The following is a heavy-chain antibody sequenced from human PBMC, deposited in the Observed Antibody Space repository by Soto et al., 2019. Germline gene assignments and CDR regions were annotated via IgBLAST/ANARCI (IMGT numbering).Heavy chain of an antibody. Sequence: PGGSLRLSCAASGFTFSSYAMHWVRQAPGKGLEWVAVISYDGSNKYYADSVKGRFTISRDNSKNTLYLQMNSLRAEDTAVYYCARPNYYGSGSYYNASYYYGMDVWGQGTTVTVSS. CDR2: ISYDGSNK. CDR1: GFTFSSYA. D-gene: IGHD3-10*01. V-gene: IGHV3-30-3*01. CDR3: ARPNYYGSGSYYNASYYYGMDV. J-gene: IGHJ6*02.